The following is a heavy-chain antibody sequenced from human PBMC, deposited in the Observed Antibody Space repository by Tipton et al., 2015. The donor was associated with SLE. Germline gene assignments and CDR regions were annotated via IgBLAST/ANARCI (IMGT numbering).Heavy chain of an antibody. CDR3: ASQPRQNGNYSDSGEGLDI. CDR1: RFTFSNSD. V-gene: IGHV3-48*03. J-gene: IGHJ3*02. D-gene: IGHD1-7*01. Sequence: SLRLSCVASRFTFSNSDMNWVRQAPGKGLEWTSYISSSGSTIFYADSVKGRFTISRVNSKNSLYLQMNSLRAEDTAVYYCASQPRQNGNYSDSGEGLDIGGQGT. CDR2: ISSSGSTI.